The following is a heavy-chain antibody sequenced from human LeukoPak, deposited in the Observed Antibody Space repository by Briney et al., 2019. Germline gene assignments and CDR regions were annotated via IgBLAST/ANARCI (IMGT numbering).Heavy chain of an antibody. V-gene: IGHV4-59*01. CDR3: ARGSGVGWFDP. J-gene: IGHJ5*02. D-gene: IGHD1-26*01. CDR2: IYYSGST. Sequence: PSETLSLTCSVSGGSISNYYWSWIRRPPGKGLEWIGYIYYSGSTNYNPSLKSRVTISVDTSKNQFSLKLSSVTAADTAVYYCARGSGVGWFDPWGQGTLVTVSS. CDR1: GGSISNYY.